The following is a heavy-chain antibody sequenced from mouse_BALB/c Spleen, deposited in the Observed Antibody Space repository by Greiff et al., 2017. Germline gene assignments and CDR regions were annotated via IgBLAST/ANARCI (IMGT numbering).Heavy chain of an antibody. D-gene: IGHD2-1*01. Sequence: QVHVKQSGAELARPGASVKLSCKASGYTFTSYWMQWVKQRPGQGLEWIGAIYPGNGGTNYNQKFKGKATLTADTSSSTAYMQISSLTSEDSAVYFCARDGNYWNAMDYWGQGTSVTVSS. CDR1: GYTFTSYW. J-gene: IGHJ4*01. V-gene: IGHV1-87*01. CDR2: IYPGNGGT. CDR3: ARDGNYWNAMDY.